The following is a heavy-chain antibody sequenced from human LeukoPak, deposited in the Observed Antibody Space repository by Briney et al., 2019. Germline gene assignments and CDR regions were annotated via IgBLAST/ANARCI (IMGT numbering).Heavy chain of an antibody. J-gene: IGHJ4*02. CDR3: AKDGNTPGYFDY. D-gene: IGHD2/OR15-2a*01. CDR1: GFTFRNYA. CDR2: ISGSGSST. V-gene: IGHV3-23*01. Sequence: PGGSLRLSCAASGFTFRNYAMNWVRQAPGKGLEWVSRISGSGSSTNYADSVKGRFTISRDNSKNTLYLQMTSLRAEDTAIYYCAKDGNTPGYFDYWGQGIPVTVSS.